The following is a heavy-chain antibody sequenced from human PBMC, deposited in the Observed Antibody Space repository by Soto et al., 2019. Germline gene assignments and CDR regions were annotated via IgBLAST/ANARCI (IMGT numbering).Heavy chain of an antibody. CDR1: GFTFRNYN. Sequence: EVKQVESGGGLVKAGGSLGLFCTASGFTFRNYNMNWIRQAPGKGLEWVSSISTGGAYMFYADSVKGRFTISRDNAQNSLFLQIDSPRAEDTAVYYCARDIASPGGDYFDSWGQGTLVTVSS. J-gene: IGHJ4*02. CDR3: ARDIASPGGDYFDS. CDR2: ISTGGAYM. D-gene: IGHD2-21*01. V-gene: IGHV3-21*06.